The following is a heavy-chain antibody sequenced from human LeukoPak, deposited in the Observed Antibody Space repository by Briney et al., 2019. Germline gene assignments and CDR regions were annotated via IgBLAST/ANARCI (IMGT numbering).Heavy chain of an antibody. CDR3: ARDLDGDYGWHFDL. CDR1: GFTFSSFS. V-gene: IGHV3-21*01. CDR2: ISSSSNYI. D-gene: IGHD4-17*01. J-gene: IGHJ2*01. Sequence: GGSLRVSCAASGFTFSSFSMNWVRQAPGKGLEWVSSISSSSNYIYYADSVRGRFTIPRDNAKNSLSLQMNSLRVEDTAVYYCARDLDGDYGWHFDLWGRGTLVTVSS.